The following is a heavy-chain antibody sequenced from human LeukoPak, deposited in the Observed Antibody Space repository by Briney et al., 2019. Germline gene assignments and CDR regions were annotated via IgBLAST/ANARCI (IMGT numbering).Heavy chain of an antibody. D-gene: IGHD6-19*01. CDR2: ISSSSSYT. CDR1: GFTFSGSY. CDR3: ARDSSGPLY. J-gene: IGHJ4*02. V-gene: IGHV3-11*05. Sequence: GGSLRLSCAASGFTFSGSYMSWIRQAPGKGLECISYISSSSSYTDYADSVKGRFTISRDNAKNSLYLQMNSLRVEDTAVYYCARDSSGPLYWGQGTLVTVSS.